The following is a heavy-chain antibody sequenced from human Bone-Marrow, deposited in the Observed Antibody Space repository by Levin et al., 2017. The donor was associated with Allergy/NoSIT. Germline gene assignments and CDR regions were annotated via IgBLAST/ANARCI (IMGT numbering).Heavy chain of an antibody. CDR2: ISSSSSTI. D-gene: IGHD3-10*01. Sequence: PGESLKISCAASGFTFSSNSMNWVRQAPGKGLEWVSYISSSSSTIYYADSVKGRFTVSRDNAKNSLYLQMNSLRAEDTAVYYCARASGSGRYAFDIWGQGTTVTVSS. V-gene: IGHV3-48*01. CDR3: ARASGSGRYAFDI. J-gene: IGHJ3*02. CDR1: GFTFSSNS.